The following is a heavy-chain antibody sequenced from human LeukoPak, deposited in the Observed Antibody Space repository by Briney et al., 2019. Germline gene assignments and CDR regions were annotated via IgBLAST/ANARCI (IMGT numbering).Heavy chain of an antibody. J-gene: IGHJ4*02. D-gene: IGHD3-10*01. CDR3: ARGRSGHGGLDY. Sequence: SETLSLTCAVYGGSFSGYYWSWIRQPPGKGLEWIGEINHSGSTNYNPSLKSRVTISVGTSKNQFSLKLSSVTAADTAVYYCARGRSGHGGLDYWGQGTLVAVSS. V-gene: IGHV4-34*01. CDR2: INHSGST. CDR1: GGSFSGYY.